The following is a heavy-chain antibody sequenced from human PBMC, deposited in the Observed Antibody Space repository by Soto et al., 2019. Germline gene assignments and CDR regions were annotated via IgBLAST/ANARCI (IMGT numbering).Heavy chain of an antibody. CDR2: LYYSGIT. Sequence: SETLSLTFTVSGGSISSYYWSWIRQPPGKGLELIGYLYYSGITNYNPSLKSRVSTSLDPSKNQFSLKLTSVTAADTAVYYCASHRSGYAFQWGQGTLVTVSS. V-gene: IGHV4-59*01. CDR3: ASHRSGYAFQ. CDR1: GGSISSYY. D-gene: IGHD5-12*01. J-gene: IGHJ4*02.